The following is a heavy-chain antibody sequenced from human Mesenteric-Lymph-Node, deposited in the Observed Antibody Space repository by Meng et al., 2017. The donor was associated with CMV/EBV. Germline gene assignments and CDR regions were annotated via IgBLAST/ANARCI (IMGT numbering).Heavy chain of an antibody. D-gene: IGHD6-19*01. CDR3: TTLEQWLVVDRWDGMDV. J-gene: IGHJ6*02. Sequence: GESLKISCAASGFTFSSYAMHWVRQAPGQGLEWMGWINPHSAGTKYAQKFQGRVTMTRDTSISTVYMELSRLRSDDTAVYYCTTLEQWLVVDRWDGMDVWGQGTTVTVSS. CDR1: GFTFSSYA. CDR2: INPHSAGT. V-gene: IGHV1-2*02.